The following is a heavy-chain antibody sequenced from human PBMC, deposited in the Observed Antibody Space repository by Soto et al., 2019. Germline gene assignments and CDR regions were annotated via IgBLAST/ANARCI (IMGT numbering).Heavy chain of an antibody. D-gene: IGHD5-12*01. CDR2: INPNRGDA. CDR3: ARESGGATATLDYYYFYMDV. CDR1: GYTFSDYY. V-gene: IGHV1-2*06. Sequence: QVQLVQSGAEVKKPGASVTVSCKASGYTFSDYYLHWVRQAPGQGPEWMGRINPNRGDAKFAQKFQGSVTMTRYTSVRTSFMELNWLKSDDTAVYYCARESGGATATLDYYYFYMDVWGKGTTVTVSS. J-gene: IGHJ6*03.